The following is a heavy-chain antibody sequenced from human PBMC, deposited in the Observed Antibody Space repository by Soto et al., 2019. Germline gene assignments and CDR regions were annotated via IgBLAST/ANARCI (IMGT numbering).Heavy chain of an antibody. CDR2: ISGSGGST. V-gene: IGHV3-23*01. J-gene: IGHJ5*02. CDR1: GFTFSSYA. D-gene: IGHD6-19*01. Sequence: EVQLLESGGGLVQPGGSLRLSCAASGFTFSSYAMSWVRQAPGKGLEWVSAISGSGGSTYYADSVKGRFTISRDNSKNTLYLPMNSLRAEDTAVYYCGQQWGEGWFDPWGQGPLVTVSS. CDR3: GQQWGEGWFDP.